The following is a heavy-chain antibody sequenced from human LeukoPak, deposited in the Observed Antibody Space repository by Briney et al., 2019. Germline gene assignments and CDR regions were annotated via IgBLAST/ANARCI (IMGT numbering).Heavy chain of an antibody. CDR3: ASPSSHLMVYAPDN. D-gene: IGHD2-8*01. J-gene: IGHJ4*02. CDR1: GGSISSYY. CDR2: IYYSGST. Sequence: SETLSLTCTVSGGSISSYYWSWIRQPPGKGLEWIGSIYYSGSTYYNPSLKSRVTISVDTSKNQFSLKLSSVTAADTAVYYCASPSSHLMVYAPDNWGQGTLVTVSS. V-gene: IGHV4-59*05.